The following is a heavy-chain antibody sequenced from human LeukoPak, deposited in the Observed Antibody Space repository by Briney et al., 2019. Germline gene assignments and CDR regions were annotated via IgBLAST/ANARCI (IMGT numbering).Heavy chain of an antibody. J-gene: IGHJ5*01. CDR2: INHSGST. D-gene: IGHD2-2*01. Sequence: PSETLSLTCAVQGRLFNGYDESWIRQPPGKGLEWIGEINHSGSTNYNPSLKSRVTISVDTSKNQFSLKLSSVTAADTAVYYCANRDIIVERNWYVSWGQGTLVTVSS. CDR1: GRLFNGYD. CDR3: ANRDIIVERNWYVS. V-gene: IGHV4-34*01.